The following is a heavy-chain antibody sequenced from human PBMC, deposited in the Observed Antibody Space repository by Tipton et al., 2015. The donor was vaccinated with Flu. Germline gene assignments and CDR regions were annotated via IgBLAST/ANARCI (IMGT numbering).Heavy chain of an antibody. V-gene: IGHV3-74*01. Sequence: GSLRLSCAASGFTFSAHWMHWLRRAPGEGLVWVSRVNGDGSAEDYADSVKGRFTVSRDNTRNTLSLQMNGLRAEDSAVYYCVRGAPFDYWGQGIRVTVSS. J-gene: IGHJ4*02. CDR2: VNGDGSAE. CDR3: VRGAPFDY. CDR1: GFTFSAHW.